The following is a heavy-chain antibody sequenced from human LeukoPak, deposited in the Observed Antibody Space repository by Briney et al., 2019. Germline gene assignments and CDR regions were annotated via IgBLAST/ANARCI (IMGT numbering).Heavy chain of an antibody. Sequence: PGGSLRLSCAASGFTFSSYSMNWVRQAPGKGLEWVSYISSSSSTIYYADSVKGRFTISRDNAKSSLYLQMNSLRAEDTAVYYCAATYYDFWSGGAVFDYWGQGTLVTVSS. D-gene: IGHD3-3*01. V-gene: IGHV3-48*01. CDR2: ISSSSSTI. CDR1: GFTFSSYS. CDR3: AATYYDFWSGGAVFDY. J-gene: IGHJ4*02.